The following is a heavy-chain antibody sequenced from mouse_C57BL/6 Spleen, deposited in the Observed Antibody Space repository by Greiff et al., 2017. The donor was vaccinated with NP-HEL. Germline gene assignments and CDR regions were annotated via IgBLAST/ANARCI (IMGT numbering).Heavy chain of an antibody. D-gene: IGHD2-3*01. Sequence: VQLQQSGAELVRPGASVTLSCKASGYTFTDYEMHWVKQTPVHGLEWIGAIDPETGGTAYNQKFKGKAILTADKSSSTAYMELRSLTSEDSAVYYCTRGGGNDGYYDYWGQGTTLTVSS. V-gene: IGHV1-15*01. J-gene: IGHJ2*01. CDR2: IDPETGGT. CDR3: TRGGGNDGYYDY. CDR1: GYTFTDYE.